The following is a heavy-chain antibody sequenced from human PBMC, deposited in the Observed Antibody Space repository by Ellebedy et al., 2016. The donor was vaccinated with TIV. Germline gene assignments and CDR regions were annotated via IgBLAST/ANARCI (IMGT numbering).Heavy chain of an antibody. CDR1: GLTFSSHA. D-gene: IGHD4-23*01. CDR2: LTESGGNT. V-gene: IGHV3-23*01. Sequence: GESLKISCAASGLTFSSHAMSWVRQAPGQGLEWVSSLTESGGNTYYADSVKGRFTISRDNSKDTLYLQINRLRAEDTAIYYCARAPVGVGPAFDVWGQGTMVTVSS. J-gene: IGHJ3*01. CDR3: ARAPVGVGPAFDV.